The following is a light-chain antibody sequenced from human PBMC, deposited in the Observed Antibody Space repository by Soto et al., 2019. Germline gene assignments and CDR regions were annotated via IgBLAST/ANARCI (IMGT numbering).Light chain of an antibody. Sequence: EIVLTQSPGTLSLSPGERATLSCRASQSVSSTYLAWYQQKPGQAHRLLIYGASSRATGIPGRFSGSGSGTDFTLTISRLEPEDCAVYYCQQYESSPTTFGGGTKVEIK. J-gene: IGKJ4*01. CDR3: QQYESSPTT. V-gene: IGKV3-20*01. CDR2: GAS. CDR1: QSVSSTY.